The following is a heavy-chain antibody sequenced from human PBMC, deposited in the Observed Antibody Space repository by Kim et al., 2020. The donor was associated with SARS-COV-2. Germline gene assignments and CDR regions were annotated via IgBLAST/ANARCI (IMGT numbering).Heavy chain of an antibody. CDR3: ARSATADAFDI. D-gene: IGHD2-15*01. V-gene: IGHV5-51*01. J-gene: IGHJ3*02. Sequence: TRYPPSLQGQGPISADKSISTAYLQWSSLKASDTAMYYCARSATADAFDIWGQGTMVTVSS. CDR2: T.